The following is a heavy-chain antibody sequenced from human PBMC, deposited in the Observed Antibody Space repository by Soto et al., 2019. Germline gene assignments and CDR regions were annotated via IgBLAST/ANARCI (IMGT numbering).Heavy chain of an antibody. D-gene: IGHD6-6*01. V-gene: IGHV1-18*01. CDR3: ARDHFLVHSTSSFDY. CDR2: ISGYKGDT. J-gene: IGHJ4*02. CDR1: GYTFSSFG. Sequence: VQLVQSGAEVKKPGASVKVSCKASGYTFSSFGISWLRQAPGQGLEWMGWISGYKGDTNYAQKFQGRVTMTTDTSTTTAYMELRSLRSDDTAVYFCARDHFLVHSTSSFDYWGQGSLVTVSS.